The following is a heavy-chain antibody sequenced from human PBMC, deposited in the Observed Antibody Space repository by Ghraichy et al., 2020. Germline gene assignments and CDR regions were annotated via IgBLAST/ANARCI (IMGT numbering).Heavy chain of an antibody. J-gene: IGHJ4*02. V-gene: IGHV4-30-4*01. D-gene: IGHD3-22*01. CDR2: IYYSGST. CDR1: GGSISSGDYY. CDR3: AREIITMIGVSHIDY. Sequence: SETLSLTCTVSGGSISSGDYYWSWIRQPPGKGLEWIGYIYYSGSTYYNPSLKSRVTISVDTSKNQFSLKLSSVTAADTAVYYCAREIITMIGVSHIDYWGQGTLVTVSS.